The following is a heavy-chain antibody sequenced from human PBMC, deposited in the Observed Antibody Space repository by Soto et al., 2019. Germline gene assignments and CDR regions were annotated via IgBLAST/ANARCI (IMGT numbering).Heavy chain of an antibody. V-gene: IGHV3-23*01. D-gene: IGHD6-13*01. CDR1: GFTFSSYA. Sequence: GGSLRLSCAASGFTFSSYAMSWVRQAPGKGLEWVSGISGSGGSTYYADSVKGRFTISRDNSKNTLYLQMNSLRAEDTAVYYCAKANPSSSRGSGWFDPWGQGTLVTVSS. J-gene: IGHJ5*02. CDR3: AKANPSSSRGSGWFDP. CDR2: ISGSGGST.